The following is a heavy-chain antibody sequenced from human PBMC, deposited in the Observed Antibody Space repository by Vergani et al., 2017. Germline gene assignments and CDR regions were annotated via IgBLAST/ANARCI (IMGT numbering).Heavy chain of an antibody. CDR1: GFTVSSNY. CDR2: IYSGGST. CDR3: ARDALDGYSSGCYSWY. Sequence: VQLVQSGGGLIQPGGSLRLSCAASGFTVSSNYMSWVRQAPGKGLGWVSVIYSGGSTYYADSVKGRFTISRDNSKNTLYLQMNSLRAEDTAVYYCARDALDGYSSGCYSWYWGQGTLVTVSS. J-gene: IGHJ4*02. D-gene: IGHD6-19*01. V-gene: IGHV3-53*01.